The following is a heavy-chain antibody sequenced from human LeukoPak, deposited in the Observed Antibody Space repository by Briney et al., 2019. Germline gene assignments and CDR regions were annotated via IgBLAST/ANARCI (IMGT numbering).Heavy chain of an antibody. Sequence: SETLSLTCTVSGGSISSSSYYWGWVRQPPGKGPEWIASMYYSGSTYYSPSLKSRVTVSIDTSKNQFSLKLNSVTAADTAVYYCARQSTIAAARIDPWGQGTLVTVSS. D-gene: IGHD6-13*01. CDR3: ARQSTIAAARIDP. CDR1: GGSISSSSYY. V-gene: IGHV4-39*01. CDR2: MYYSGST. J-gene: IGHJ5*02.